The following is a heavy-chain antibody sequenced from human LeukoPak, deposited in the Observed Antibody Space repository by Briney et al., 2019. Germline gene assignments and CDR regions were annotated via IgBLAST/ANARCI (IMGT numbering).Heavy chain of an antibody. CDR1: GFTFDDYA. V-gene: IGHV3-9*01. J-gene: IGHJ4*02. CDR3: AKGAYGPFDY. Sequence: PGGSLRLSCAASGFTFDDYAMHWVRQAPGKGLEWVSGISWNSGSIGYADSVEGRFTISRDNAKNSLYLQMNSLRAEDTALYYCAKGAYGPFDYWGQGTLVTVSS. CDR2: ISWNSGSI. D-gene: IGHD2-21*01.